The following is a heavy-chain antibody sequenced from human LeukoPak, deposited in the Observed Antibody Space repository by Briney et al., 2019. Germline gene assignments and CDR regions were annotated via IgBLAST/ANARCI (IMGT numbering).Heavy chain of an antibody. V-gene: IGHV1-2*02. J-gene: IGHJ4*02. CDR3: ARAPSAGTAMVLDDY. CDR1: GYTFTGYY. D-gene: IGHD5-18*01. Sequence: ASVKVSCKASGYTFTGYYMHWVRQAPGQGLEWVGWINPNSGGTNYAQKFQGRVTMTRDTSISTAYMELSRLRSDDTAVYYCARAPSAGTAMVLDDYWGQGTLVTVSS. CDR2: INPNSGGT.